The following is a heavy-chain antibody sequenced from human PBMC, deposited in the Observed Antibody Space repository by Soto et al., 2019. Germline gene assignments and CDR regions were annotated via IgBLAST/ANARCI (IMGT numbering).Heavy chain of an antibody. CDR3: TRHGRGVYGDYTWYFDL. Sequence: EVQLVESGGGLVQPGGSLKLSCAASGFTFSGSAMHWVRQASGKGLEWVGRIRSKANSYATAYAASVKGRFTISRDDSKNTAYLQMNSLKTEDTAVYYCTRHGRGVYGDYTWYFDLWGRGTLVTVSS. CDR2: IRSKANSYAT. V-gene: IGHV3-73*02. J-gene: IGHJ2*01. D-gene: IGHD4-17*01. CDR1: GFTFSGSA.